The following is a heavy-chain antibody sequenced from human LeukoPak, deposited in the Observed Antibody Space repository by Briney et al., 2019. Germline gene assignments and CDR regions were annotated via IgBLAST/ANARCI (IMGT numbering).Heavy chain of an antibody. CDR1: GLSISNDW. J-gene: IGHJ4*02. Sequence: GGSLRLSCEASGLSISNDWVSWVRQAPGKGLEWVGRVKSKTAGETTHYAAPVNGRFTISRDDSKNTLYLQMNSLKTEDTGVYYCTLIQSWGSGSYYLDYWGQGTLVTVSS. V-gene: IGHV3-15*01. D-gene: IGHD3-10*01. CDR2: VKSKTAGETT. CDR3: TLIQSWGSGSYYLDY.